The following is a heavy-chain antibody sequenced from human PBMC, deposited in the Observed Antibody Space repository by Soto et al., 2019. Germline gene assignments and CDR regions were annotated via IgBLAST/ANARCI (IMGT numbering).Heavy chain of an antibody. Sequence: SETLSLTCTVSGGSISSYYWNWIRQPPGKGLEWIGYFYFTGNFSYNPSLKSRVTMSVDTSKNQFSLQLRSVTAADTAVYYCARYIGAIGRYHYGMNVWGQGTTVTVSS. D-gene: IGHD6-13*01. J-gene: IGHJ6*02. CDR3: ARYIGAIGRYHYGMNV. CDR2: FYFTGNF. CDR1: GGSISSYY. V-gene: IGHV4-59*01.